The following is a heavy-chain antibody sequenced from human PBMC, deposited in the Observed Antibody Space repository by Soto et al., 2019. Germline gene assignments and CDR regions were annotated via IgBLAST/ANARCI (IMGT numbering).Heavy chain of an antibody. CDR3: ARQRASVVTQAYFDV. CDR2: IYYSGST. V-gene: IGHV4-39*01. D-gene: IGHD2-21*02. Sequence: SETLSLTCPVAVDSISSRSYYWGWVLQPPGKGLEWIGSIYYSGSTYNNPSLRSRVSMSIDTSKDQFSLKLKSVTAADTALYFCARQRASVVTQAYFDVSGPGSLVTVSS. CDR1: VDSISSRSYY. J-gene: IGHJ4*02.